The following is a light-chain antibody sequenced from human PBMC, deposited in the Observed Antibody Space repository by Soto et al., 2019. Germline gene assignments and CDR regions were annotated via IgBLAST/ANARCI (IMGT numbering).Light chain of an antibody. CDR2: GAS. Sequence: EIVMTQSPATLSVYPGERVTLSCRARQSVGSNLAWYQQKPGQAPRLLIYGASTRATGIPARFSGSGSETETPRTSSSVPAEDAVGYCWQQYNKSLPWTFGQGTKVDIK. CDR1: QSVGSN. J-gene: IGKJ1*01. V-gene: IGKV3D-15*01. CDR3: QQYNKSLPWT.